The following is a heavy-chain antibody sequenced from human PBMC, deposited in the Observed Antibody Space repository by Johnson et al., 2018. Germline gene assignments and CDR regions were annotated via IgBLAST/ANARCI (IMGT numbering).Heavy chain of an antibody. CDR2: IYYSGST. CDR1: GGSISSYY. Sequence: QVQLQESGPGLVKPSETLSLTCTVSGGSISSYYWSWIRQPPGKGLEWIGYIYYSGSTNYNPSLKSRVTISVDTSKNQFSLKVSSVTAADTAVYYCARETGTPAYFQYWGQGTLVTVSS. J-gene: IGHJ1*01. D-gene: IGHD1-1*01. V-gene: IGHV4-59*01. CDR3: ARETGTPAYFQY.